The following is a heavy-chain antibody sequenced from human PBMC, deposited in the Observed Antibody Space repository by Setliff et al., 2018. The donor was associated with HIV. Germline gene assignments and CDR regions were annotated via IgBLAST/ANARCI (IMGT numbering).Heavy chain of an antibody. J-gene: IGHJ4*02. V-gene: IGHV3-23*01. CDR3: ARGTDSSGYYYIY. CDR2: ITASGSTT. Sequence: PGGSLRLSCAASGLTFSNYAMTWVRQAPGKGLEWVSSITASGSTTYYADSVKGRFTISRDNSMNTLNLQMNSLRAEDTAVYYCARGTDSSGYYYIYWGQGTLVTV. CDR1: GLTFSNYA. D-gene: IGHD3-22*01.